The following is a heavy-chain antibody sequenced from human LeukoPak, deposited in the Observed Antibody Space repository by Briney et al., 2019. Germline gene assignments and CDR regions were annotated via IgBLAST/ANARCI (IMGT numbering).Heavy chain of an antibody. J-gene: IGHJ3*02. D-gene: IGHD1-7*01. CDR3: AREVTGTLDAFDI. CDR2: INPNSGGT. V-gene: IGHV1-2*02. CDR1: GYTFTGYY. Sequence: AASVKVSCKASGYTFTGYYMHWVRQAPGQGLEWMGWINPNSGGTNYAQRFQGRVTMARDTSISTAYMELSRPRSDDTAVYYCAREVTGTLDAFDIWGQGTMVTVSS.